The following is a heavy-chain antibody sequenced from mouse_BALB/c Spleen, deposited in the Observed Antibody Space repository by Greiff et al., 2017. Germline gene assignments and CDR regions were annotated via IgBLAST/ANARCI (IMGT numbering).Heavy chain of an antibody. D-gene: IGHD1-1*01. J-gene: IGHJ2*01. CDR1: GFTFSSFG. CDR2: ISSGSSTI. Sequence: DVKVVESGGGLVQPGGSRKLSCAASGFTFSSFGMHWVRQAPEKGLEWVAYISSGSSTIYYADTVKGRFTISRDNPKNTLFLQMTSLRSEDTAMYYCARDYGSSYYFDYWGQGTTLTVSS. CDR3: ARDYGSSYYFDY. V-gene: IGHV5-17*02.